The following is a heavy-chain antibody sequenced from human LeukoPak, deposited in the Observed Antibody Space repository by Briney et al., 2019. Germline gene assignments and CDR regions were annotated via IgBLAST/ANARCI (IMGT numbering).Heavy chain of an antibody. V-gene: IGHV3-30*18. CDR1: GFTFSIFG. CDR3: AKINNVDDF. D-gene: IGHD1/OR15-1a*01. J-gene: IGHJ4*02. CDR2: ISPDGNRE. Sequence: PGGSLRLSCAASGFTFSIFGIHWVRQAPGKGLEWVAAISPDGNREYYTGSVKGRFTVSRDNSNNMIYLQINSLRGDDSAVYYCAKINNVDDFWGQGTLVTVSS.